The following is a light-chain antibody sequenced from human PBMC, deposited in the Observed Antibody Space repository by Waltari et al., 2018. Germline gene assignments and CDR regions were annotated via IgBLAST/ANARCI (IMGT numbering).Light chain of an antibody. Sequence: EIVLTQSPGTLSLFPGERATLSCRASQSVSRSLAWYQQKPGQAPRLLIYGASSRATGVPDRLSGSGSGTDFSLTISRPEPEDFAVYYCQHYVRLPVTFGQGTKVEIK. J-gene: IGKJ1*01. CDR3: QHYVRLPVT. CDR2: GAS. V-gene: IGKV3-20*01. CDR1: QSVSRS.